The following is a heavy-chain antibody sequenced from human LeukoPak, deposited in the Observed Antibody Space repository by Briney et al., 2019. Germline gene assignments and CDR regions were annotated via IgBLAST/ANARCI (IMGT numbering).Heavy chain of an antibody. CDR1: GFTFSSYG. CDR3: ARSPGGWYGGSSKYYFDY. J-gene: IGHJ4*02. CDR2: IRYDGSNK. Sequence: PGGSLRLSCAASGFTFSSYGMHWVRQAPGKGLEWVAFIRYDGSNKYYADSVKGRFTISRDNSKNTLYLQMNSLRAEDTAVYYCARSPGGWYGGSSKYYFDYWGQGTLVTVSS. D-gene: IGHD6-19*01. V-gene: IGHV3-30*02.